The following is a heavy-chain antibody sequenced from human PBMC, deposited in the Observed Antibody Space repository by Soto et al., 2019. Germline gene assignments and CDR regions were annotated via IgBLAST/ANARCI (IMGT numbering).Heavy chain of an antibody. Sequence: PSETLSLTCTVSGGSISSSSYYWGWIRQPPGKGLEWIGNIYNSGSTYNNPSLKSRVTISVDTSKNQFSLKLTSVTAADTAVYYCARGSTTEKVDPWGQGTLVTVSS. D-gene: IGHD4-17*01. CDR1: GGSISSSSYY. V-gene: IGHV4-39*07. CDR2: IYNSGST. J-gene: IGHJ5*02. CDR3: ARGSTTEKVDP.